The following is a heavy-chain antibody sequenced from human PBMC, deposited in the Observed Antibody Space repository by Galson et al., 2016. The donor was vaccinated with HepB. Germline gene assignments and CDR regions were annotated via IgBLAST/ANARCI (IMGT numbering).Heavy chain of an antibody. CDR2: ISTSSSYI. Sequence: SLRLSCAASGFTFSTYSMNWVRQAPGKGLEWVSSISTSSSYIYYADSVRGRFSVSRDNAKSTLFLQMNSLRAEDTAVYYCARRQLVPYIEGPITRDYYYGLDVWGQGTTVTVSS. D-gene: IGHD6-6*01. J-gene: IGHJ6*02. CDR3: ARRQLVPYIEGPITRDYYYGLDV. V-gene: IGHV3-21*06. CDR1: GFTFSTYS.